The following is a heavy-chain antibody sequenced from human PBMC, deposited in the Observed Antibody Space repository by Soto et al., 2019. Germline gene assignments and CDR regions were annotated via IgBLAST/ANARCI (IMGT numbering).Heavy chain of an antibody. CDR3: ARDRHRVVKDYYYYGMDV. Sequence: SETLSLTCTVSGGSISSYYWSWIRQPPGKGLEWIGYIYYSGSTNYNPSLKSRVTISVDTSKNQFSLKLSSVTAADTAVYYCARDRHRVVKDYYYYGMDVWGQGTTVTVSS. V-gene: IGHV4-59*01. CDR2: IYYSGST. J-gene: IGHJ6*02. D-gene: IGHD3-3*01. CDR1: GGSISSYY.